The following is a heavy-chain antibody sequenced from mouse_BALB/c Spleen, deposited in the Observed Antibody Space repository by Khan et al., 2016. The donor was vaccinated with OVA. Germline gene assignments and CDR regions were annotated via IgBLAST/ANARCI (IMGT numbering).Heavy chain of an antibody. CDR1: GFDFSRYW. V-gene: IGHV4-1*02. CDR2: INPDSSTI. D-gene: IGHD1-1*01. Sequence: EVKLLESGGGLVQPGGSLKLSCAASGFDFSRYWMSWVRQAPGKGLEWIGEINPDSSTINYTPSLKDKFIISRDNAKNTLFLQMSKVRYEATALFDGARQGPYYGSSWFIYWGKGTRVTVS. J-gene: IGHJ3*01. CDR3: ARQGPYYGSSWFIY.